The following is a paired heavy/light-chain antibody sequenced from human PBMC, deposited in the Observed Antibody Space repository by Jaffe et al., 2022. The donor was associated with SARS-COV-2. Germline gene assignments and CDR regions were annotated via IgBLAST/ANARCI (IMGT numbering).Heavy chain of an antibody. CDR3: SRDWAYSSSSTNSMFDY. Sequence: EVQLVESGGGLVQPGRSLRLSCRGSGFTLGDYAMSWVRQAPGKGLEWVGLIRSKTYGWTTEYAASVKGRFTISRDDSENTAYLEMNSLKTEDTAVYYCSRDWAYSSSSTNSMFDYWGQGTLVTVSS. J-gene: IGHJ4*02. D-gene: IGHD6-6*01. CDR2: IRSKTYGWTT. V-gene: IGHV3-49*04. CDR1: GFTLGDYA.
Light chain of an antibody. CDR2: KIS. V-gene: IGKV2-24*01. CDR1: QSLVHSDGSTY. Sequence: DIVMTQTPLSSPVTLGQPASISCRSSQSLVHSDGSTYLSWLQQRPGQPPRLLIYKISNRFSGVPDKFSGSGAGTDFTLRISRVEAEDVGIYYCMQATQFPRTFGQGTKVEIK. CDR3: MQATQFPRT. J-gene: IGKJ1*01.